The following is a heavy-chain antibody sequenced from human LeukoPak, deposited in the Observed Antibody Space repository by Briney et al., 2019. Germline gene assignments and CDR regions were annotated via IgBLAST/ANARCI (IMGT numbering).Heavy chain of an antibody. Sequence: GASVKVSCKASGYTFTSYYMHWVRQAPGQGLEWMGIIDPSGGSTSYAQKFQGRVTMTRDMSTSTVYMELSSLRSEDTAVYYCAREAVAGTGGDYYYYMDVWGQGTMVTVSS. CDR2: IDPSGGST. CDR1: GYTFTSYY. J-gene: IGHJ6*03. D-gene: IGHD6-19*01. CDR3: AREAVAGTGGDYYYYMDV. V-gene: IGHV1-46*01.